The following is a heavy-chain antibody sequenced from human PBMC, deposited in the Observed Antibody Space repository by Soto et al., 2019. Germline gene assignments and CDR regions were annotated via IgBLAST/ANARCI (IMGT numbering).Heavy chain of an antibody. Sequence: EVQLSESGGGLVQPGGSLRLSCAASGFTFRSYTMSWVRQAPGKGLEWVSSFSGRDATTYYADSVKGRFTISRDNSKNTLYLQMNSLRAEDTALYFCVRTIVGATKGGWFDPWGLGALVTVSS. CDR2: FSGRDATT. V-gene: IGHV3-23*01. D-gene: IGHD1-26*01. CDR1: GFTFRSYT. J-gene: IGHJ5*02. CDR3: VRTIVGATKGGWFDP.